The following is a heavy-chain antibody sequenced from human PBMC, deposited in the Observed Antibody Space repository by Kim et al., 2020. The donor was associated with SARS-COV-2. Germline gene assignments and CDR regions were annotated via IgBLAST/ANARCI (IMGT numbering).Heavy chain of an antibody. Sequence: ASVKVSCKASGYTFTSYYMHWVRQAPGQGLEWMGIINPSGGSTSYAQKFQGRVTMTRDTSTSTVYMELSSLRSEDTAVYYCARGRVVPAAMWYYYYGMDVWGQGTTVTVSS. D-gene: IGHD2-2*01. CDR1: GYTFTSYY. CDR3: ARGRVVPAAMWYYYYGMDV. J-gene: IGHJ6*02. CDR2: INPSGGST. V-gene: IGHV1-46*01.